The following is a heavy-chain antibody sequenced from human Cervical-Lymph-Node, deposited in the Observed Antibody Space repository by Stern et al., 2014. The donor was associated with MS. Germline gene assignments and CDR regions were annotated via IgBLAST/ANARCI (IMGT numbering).Heavy chain of an antibody. CDR3: ARHPLSLAVSATGAFDI. CDR2: IYHSGST. J-gene: IGHJ3*02. CDR1: GGSISSTSYY. D-gene: IGHD6-19*01. V-gene: IGHV4-39*01. Sequence: QLQLQESGPGLVKPSETLSLTCNVSGGSISSTSYYWGWIRQPPGKGLEWIASIYHSGSTYNNPSLKSRVSTSGDTSKNHSSLNLPSVPAADTAVYYCARHPLSLAVSATGAFDIWGQGTMVTVSS.